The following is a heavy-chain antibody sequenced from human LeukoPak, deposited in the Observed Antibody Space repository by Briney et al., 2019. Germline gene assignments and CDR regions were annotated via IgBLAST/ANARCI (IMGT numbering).Heavy chain of an antibody. V-gene: IGHV4-59*12. Sequence: ASETLSLTCTVSGGSISSYYWSWIRQAPEKGLEWIGFVYYSSTTQYNPSLRSRVTISLDTSKKQFSLNLNSVTAADTAVYYCARDSTPQLAFDYWAREPWSPSPQ. CDR3: ARDSTPQLAFDY. J-gene: IGHJ4*02. CDR1: GGSISSYY. D-gene: IGHD6-6*01. CDR2: VYYSSTT.